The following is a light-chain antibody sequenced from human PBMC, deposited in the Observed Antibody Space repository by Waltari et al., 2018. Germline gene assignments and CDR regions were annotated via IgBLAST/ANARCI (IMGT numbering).Light chain of an antibody. CDR2: AAS. CDR3: QNHERLPAT. J-gene: IGKJ1*01. Sequence: VLTQSPGTLSLSPGETATLSCRASQSISKYLVLYQQRPGHAPRLLIYAASTRATCVPDRFSGSGYGTDFTLTISRLEPEDFAVYYCQNHERLPATFGQGTKVEIK. V-gene: IGKV3-20*01. CDR1: QSISKY.